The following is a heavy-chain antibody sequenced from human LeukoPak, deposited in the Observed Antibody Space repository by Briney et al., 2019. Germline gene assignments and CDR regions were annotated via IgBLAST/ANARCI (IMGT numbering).Heavy chain of an antibody. V-gene: IGHV3-23*01. Sequence: GGSLRLSCAASGFTFSSYAMSWVRQAPGKGLEWVAAISGSGDSTYYADSVKGRFTISRDNSKNTLYLQMNSLRAEDTAVYYCAKACYYYDSSGYLNWGQGTLVTVSS. CDR3: AKACYYYDSSGYLN. CDR2: ISGSGDST. CDR1: GFTFSSYA. D-gene: IGHD3-22*01. J-gene: IGHJ4*02.